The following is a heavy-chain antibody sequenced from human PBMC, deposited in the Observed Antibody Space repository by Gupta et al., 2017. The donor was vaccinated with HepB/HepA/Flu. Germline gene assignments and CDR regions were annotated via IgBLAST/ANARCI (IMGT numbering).Heavy chain of an antibody. CDR2: IGGSGTPI. D-gene: IGHD1-1*01. J-gene: IGHJ6*03. V-gene: IGHV3-11*04. CDR3: ALQRSPYHYYYMDV. Sequence: QVQLVESGGGLVKPGGSLRLSCAASGFTFSDYYMSWIRQTPGKGLEWVSYIGGSGTPIYYADSGKGRFTVSRDNAKNSLYLQMKSLRAEDTAVYYCALQRSPYHYYYMDVWGKGNTVTVSS. CDR1: GFTFSDYY.